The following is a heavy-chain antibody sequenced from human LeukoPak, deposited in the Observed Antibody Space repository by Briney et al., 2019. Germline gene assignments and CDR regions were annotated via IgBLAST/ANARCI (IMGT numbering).Heavy chain of an antibody. CDR2: INTNTGNP. J-gene: IGHJ3*02. Sequence: ASVKVSCKASGYTFTSYAINWVRQAPGQGLEWMGWINTNTGNPTYAQGFTGRFVFSLDTSVSTAYLQISSLKAEDTAVYYCARVPEHYDYVWGSYRHAFDIWGQGTMVTVSS. V-gene: IGHV7-4-1*02. D-gene: IGHD3-16*02. CDR1: GYTFTSYA. CDR3: ARVPEHYDYVWGSYRHAFDI.